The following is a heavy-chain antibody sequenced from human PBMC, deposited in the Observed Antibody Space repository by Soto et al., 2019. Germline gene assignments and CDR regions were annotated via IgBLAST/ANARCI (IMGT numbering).Heavy chain of an antibody. CDR3: ARDRLDDFCSGYYTYYYGMDV. V-gene: IGHV1-18*04. D-gene: IGHD3-3*01. CDR1: GYTFTSYG. Sequence: ASVKVSCKASGYTFTSYGISWVRQAPGQGLEWMGWISAYNGNTNYAQKLQGRVTMTTDTSTSTAYMELRSLRSDDTAVYYCARDRLDDFCSGYYTYYYGMDVWGQGTTVTVSS. J-gene: IGHJ6*02. CDR2: ISAYNGNT.